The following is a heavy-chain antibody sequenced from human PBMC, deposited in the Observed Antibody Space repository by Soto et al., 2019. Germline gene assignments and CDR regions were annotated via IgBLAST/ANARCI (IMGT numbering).Heavy chain of an antibody. J-gene: IGHJ4*02. CDR1: GYTFSGFY. Sequence: ASGKVSCKASGYTFSGFYMQWVRQAPGQGLEWMGWINPNSGGTKSAEKFQGRVTMTRDTSISTAYMELSRLTSDDTAVYYCASAAVTGTAGLDFWGQGTQVTVYS. CDR2: INPNSGGT. V-gene: IGHV1-2*02. D-gene: IGHD6-19*01. CDR3: ASAAVTGTAGLDF.